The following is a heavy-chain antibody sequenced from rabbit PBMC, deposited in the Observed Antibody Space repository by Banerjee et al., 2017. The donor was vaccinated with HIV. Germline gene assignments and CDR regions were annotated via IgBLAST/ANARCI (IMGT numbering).Heavy chain of an antibody. Sequence: QEQLVESGGGLVQPEGSLTLTCTASGFSFSSSYYMCWVRQAPGKGLEWIACINTGPGLSTYYANWAKGRFTISKTSSTTVTLQMTSLTAADTATYFCARGIYGVTWYGYPTYNLWGPGTLVTVS. J-gene: IGHJ4*01. CDR3: ARGIYGVTWYGYPTYNL. CDR1: GFSFSSSYY. CDR2: INTGPGLST. V-gene: IGHV1S45*01. D-gene: IGHD6-1*01.